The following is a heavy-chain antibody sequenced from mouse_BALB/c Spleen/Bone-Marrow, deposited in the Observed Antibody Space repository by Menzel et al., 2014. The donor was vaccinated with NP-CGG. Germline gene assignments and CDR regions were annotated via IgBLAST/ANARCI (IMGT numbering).Heavy chain of an antibody. Sequence: EVNVVESGGGLVKPGGSLKLSCAVSGFTFSDYYMYWVRQNPEKRLEWVATINDGGSYTYYPDSVKGRFTISRDNAKNNLYLQMSSLKSEDTAMYYCARDGNFAVDYWGQGTSVTVSS. CDR3: ARDGNFAVDY. CDR2: INDGGSYT. CDR1: GFTFSDYY. V-gene: IGHV5-4*02. J-gene: IGHJ4*01. D-gene: IGHD2-1*01.